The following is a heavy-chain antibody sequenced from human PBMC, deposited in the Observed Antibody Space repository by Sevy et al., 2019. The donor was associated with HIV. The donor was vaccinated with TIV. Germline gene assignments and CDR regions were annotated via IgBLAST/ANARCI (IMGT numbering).Heavy chain of an antibody. V-gene: IGHV1-2*02. CDR3: ARDGPLYSSSWYHQRVLYLY. CDR1: GYTFTGYY. CDR2: INPNSGGT. Sequence: VSVKVSCKASGYTFTGYYMHWVRQAPGQGLEWMGWINPNSGGTNYAQKFQGRVTMTRDTSISTAYMELSRLRSDDTAVYYCARDGPLYSSSWYHQRVLYLYWGQGTLVTVSS. J-gene: IGHJ4*02. D-gene: IGHD6-13*01.